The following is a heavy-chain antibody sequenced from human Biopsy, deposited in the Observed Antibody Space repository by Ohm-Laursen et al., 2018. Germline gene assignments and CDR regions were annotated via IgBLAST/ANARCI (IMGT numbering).Heavy chain of an antibody. CDR2: IYTSGST. D-gene: IGHD3-10*01. Sequence: GPLSLTCTVSGDSISSYYWNWIRQPAGKGLEWIGRIYTSGSTNFNPPLKSRVTMSIDTSKNQFSLRLSSVTAADTAVYYCARSVDITVVRGYYFDFWGQGTLVTVSS. J-gene: IGHJ4*02. CDR1: GDSISSYY. V-gene: IGHV4-4*07. CDR3: ARSVDITVVRGYYFDF.